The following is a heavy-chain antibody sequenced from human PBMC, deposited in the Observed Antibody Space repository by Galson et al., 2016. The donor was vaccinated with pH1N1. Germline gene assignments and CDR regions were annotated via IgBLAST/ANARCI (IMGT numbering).Heavy chain of an antibody. CDR2: IWYDGSQK. CDR3: ARDRLKGGKEMATMNL. V-gene: IGHV3-33*01. J-gene: IGHJ4*02. Sequence: SLRLSCAASAFTLSDYGMHWVRQASGKGLEWVATIWYDGSQKYYSDSVKGRFSISKDTTRHTVYLQMNSLKDEDTSVYFCARDRLKGGKEMATMNLWGQGTLVTVSS. CDR1: AFTLSDYG. D-gene: IGHD5-24*01.